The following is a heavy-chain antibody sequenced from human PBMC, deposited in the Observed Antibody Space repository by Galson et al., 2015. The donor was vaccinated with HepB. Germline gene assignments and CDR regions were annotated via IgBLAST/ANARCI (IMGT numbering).Heavy chain of an antibody. D-gene: IGHD6-13*01. CDR2: INPSGGST. Sequence: SVKVSCKASGGTFSSYAISWVRQAPGQGLEWMGIINPSGGSTSYAQKLQGRVTMTRDTSTSTVYMELSSLRSEDTAVYYCASSSWSNYYFDYWGQGTLVTVSS. CDR3: ASSSWSNYYFDY. V-gene: IGHV1-46*03. CDR1: GGTFSSYA. J-gene: IGHJ4*02.